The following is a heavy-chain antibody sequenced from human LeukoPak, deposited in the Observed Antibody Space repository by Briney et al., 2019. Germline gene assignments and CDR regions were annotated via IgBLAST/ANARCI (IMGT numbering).Heavy chain of an antibody. CDR2: ISGSGGYT. V-gene: IGHV3-23*01. D-gene: IGHD3-9*01. Sequence: GGSLRLSCAASGFTFSTYGMTWVRQAPGKGLEWVSTISGSGGYTYYADSVKGRFTISRDNSKNTLYLQMNRLRAEDTAVYYCAKDEYFDWLSSTLHWGQGILVTVSS. CDR1: GFTFSTYG. J-gene: IGHJ4*02. CDR3: AKDEYFDWLSSTLH.